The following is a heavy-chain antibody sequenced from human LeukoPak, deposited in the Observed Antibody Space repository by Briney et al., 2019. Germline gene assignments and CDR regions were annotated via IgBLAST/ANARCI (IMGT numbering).Heavy chain of an antibody. CDR2: ISSSSSYI. CDR3: ARARLAVSGNYFEN. V-gene: IGHV3-21*01. Sequence: TGGSLRLSCAASGFTLSSYSMNWVRQAPGKGLEWVSSISSSSSYIYYADSVKGRFTISRDNAKNSLYLQMNSLRVEDTAVYHCARARLAVSGNYFENWGQGTLVTVSS. J-gene: IGHJ4*02. D-gene: IGHD6-19*01. CDR1: GFTLSSYS.